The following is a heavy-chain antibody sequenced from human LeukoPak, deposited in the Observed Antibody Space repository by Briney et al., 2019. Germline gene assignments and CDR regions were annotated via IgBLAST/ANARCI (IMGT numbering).Heavy chain of an antibody. J-gene: IGHJ4*02. CDR2: IIPFFGTA. Sequence: ASVKVSCKASGGTFTSSAINWVRQAPGQELDWMGGIIPFFGTANYAQKFQDRVTITAADSTSTVYMELSSLRADDAAVYYCAREGVSSSSSAPYYFDYWGQGTLVTVSS. CDR1: GGTFTSSA. V-gene: IGHV1-69*13. CDR3: AREGVSSSSSAPYYFDY. D-gene: IGHD6-13*01.